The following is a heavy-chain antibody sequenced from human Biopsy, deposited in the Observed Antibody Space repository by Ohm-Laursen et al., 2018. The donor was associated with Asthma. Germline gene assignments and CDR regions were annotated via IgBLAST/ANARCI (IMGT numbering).Heavy chain of an antibody. Sequence: TLSLTCPVSGGSVSSGSYYWSWIRQPPGKGLEWIGYIYYSGSTNYNPSLKSRVTISVDTSKNQFSLKLSPVTAADTAVYYCASGGIAVAGPSHYYYYYGMDVWGQGTTVTVSS. J-gene: IGHJ6*02. CDR3: ASGGIAVAGPSHYYYYYGMDV. V-gene: IGHV4-61*01. CDR2: IYYSGST. D-gene: IGHD6-19*01. CDR1: GGSVSSGSYY.